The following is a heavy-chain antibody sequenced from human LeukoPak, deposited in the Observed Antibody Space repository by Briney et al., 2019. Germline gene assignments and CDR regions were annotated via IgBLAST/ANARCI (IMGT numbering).Heavy chain of an antibody. V-gene: IGHV4-39*07. J-gene: IGHJ6*02. Sequence: PSETLSLTCTVSGVSISSSSYYWGWIRQPPGKGLEWIGSIYYSGSTYYNPSLKSRVTISVDTSKNQFSLKLSSVTAADTAVYYCARGGGYKYYYYYYGMDVWGQGTTVTVSS. CDR3: ARGGGYKYYYYYYGMDV. D-gene: IGHD5-12*01. CDR1: GVSISSSSYY. CDR2: IYYSGST.